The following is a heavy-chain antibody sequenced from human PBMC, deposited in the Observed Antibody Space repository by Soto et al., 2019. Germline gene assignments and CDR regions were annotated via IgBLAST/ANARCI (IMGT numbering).Heavy chain of an antibody. V-gene: IGHV1-3*01. CDR1: GYTFTSYA. CDR2: INAGNGNT. Sequence: ASVKVSCKASGYTFTSYAMHWVRQAPGQRLEWMGWINAGNGNTKYSQKFQGRVTITRDTSASTAYMELSSLRSENTAVYYCARDGLRYFDWLLSANYFDYWGQGTLVTVSS. D-gene: IGHD3-9*01. CDR3: ARDGLRYFDWLLSANYFDY. J-gene: IGHJ4*02.